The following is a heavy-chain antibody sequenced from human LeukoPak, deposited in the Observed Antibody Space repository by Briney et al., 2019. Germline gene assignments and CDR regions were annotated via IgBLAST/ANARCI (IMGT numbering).Heavy chain of an antibody. J-gene: IGHJ4*02. CDR1: GFTFSSYG. V-gene: IGHV3-33*01. Sequence: VGSLRLSCAASGFTFSSYGMRWVRQAPGKGLEWVSVIWDDGSNKYYADSVKGRSTISRDNSKNTLYLQMNSLRAEDTAVYYCAREISGTFDYWGQGTLVTVSS. CDR2: IWDDGSNK. D-gene: IGHD5-12*01. CDR3: AREISGTFDY.